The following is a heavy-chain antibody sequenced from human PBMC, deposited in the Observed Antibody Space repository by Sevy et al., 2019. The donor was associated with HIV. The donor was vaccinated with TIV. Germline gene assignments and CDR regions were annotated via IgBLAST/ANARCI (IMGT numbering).Heavy chain of an antibody. D-gene: IGHD5-12*01. V-gene: IGHV3-23*01. CDR3: AKEEYSGYE. Sequence: GGSLRLSCAASAFIFTGYAMSWVRQAPGKGLEWVSSNIGSGGSTYYANSVKGRFTMSRDNSKNTLDLQMNSLRAEDTAVYYCAKEEYSGYEWGQGTLVTVSS. J-gene: IGHJ4*02. CDR1: AFIFTGYA. CDR2: NIGSGGST.